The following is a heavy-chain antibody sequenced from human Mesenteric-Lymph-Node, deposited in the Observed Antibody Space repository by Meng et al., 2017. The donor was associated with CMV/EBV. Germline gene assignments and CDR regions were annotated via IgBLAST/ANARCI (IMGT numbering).Heavy chain of an antibody. CDR1: GFTFSSYA. J-gene: IGHJ4*02. D-gene: IGHD1-7*01. V-gene: IGHV3-23*01. CDR2: ISGSGGST. CDR3: SRGTGEVRYNWNYDY. Sequence: GGSLRLSCAASGFTFSSYAMSWVRQAPGKGLEWVSSISGSGGSTYYADSVKGRFTISRDNYMNTLYLQMNSLRAEDTAVYYCSRGTGEVRYNWNYDYWGQGTLVTVSS.